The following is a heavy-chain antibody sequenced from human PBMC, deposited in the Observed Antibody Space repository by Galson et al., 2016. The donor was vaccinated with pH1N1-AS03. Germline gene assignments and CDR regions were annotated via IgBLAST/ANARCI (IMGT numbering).Heavy chain of an antibody. D-gene: IGHD3-10*01. CDR3: ARQRAVRAFDY. J-gene: IGHJ4*02. CDR2: IYPADSDA. Sequence: QSGAEVKKPGESLKISCKGSGYSFTNYWIAWVRQLPGKGPGWMGIIYPADSDARYSPSFQGQVTISADTSNSTAYMQWNSLKASDTAMYYCARQRAVRAFDYWGQGTPVTVSS. CDR1: GYSFTNYW. V-gene: IGHV5-51*01.